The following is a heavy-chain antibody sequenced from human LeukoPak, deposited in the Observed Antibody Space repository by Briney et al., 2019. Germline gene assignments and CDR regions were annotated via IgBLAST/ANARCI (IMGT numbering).Heavy chain of an antibody. V-gene: IGHV3-23*01. CDR3: TTRLQHHFDY. J-gene: IGHJ4*02. D-gene: IGHD2-15*01. CDR2: ISGSGGAT. Sequence: PGGSLRLSCAASGFTFSSYAMSWVRQAPGKGLEWVSAISGSGGATYYADSAKGRFTISRDNSKNTVYLQMNSLRADDTAVYYCTTRLQHHFDYWGQGTQVTVSS. CDR1: GFTFSSYA.